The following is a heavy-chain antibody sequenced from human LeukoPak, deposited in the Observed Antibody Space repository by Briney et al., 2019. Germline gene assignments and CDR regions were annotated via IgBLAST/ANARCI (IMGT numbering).Heavy chain of an antibody. J-gene: IGHJ4*02. CDR2: ISGSGGST. D-gene: IGHD3-10*01. CDR3: AIQPWFGELIFDY. Sequence: SAISGSGGSTYYADSVKGRFTISRDNSKNTLYLQMNSLRAEDTAVYYCAIQPWFGELIFDYWGQGTLVTVSS. V-gene: IGHV3-23*01.